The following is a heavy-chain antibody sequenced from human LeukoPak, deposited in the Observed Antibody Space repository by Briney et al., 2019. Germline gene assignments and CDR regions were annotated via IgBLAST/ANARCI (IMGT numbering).Heavy chain of an antibody. CDR2: IRSDGSTI. Sequence: GGSLRLSCSASGFTFSDYDMNWIRQAPGKGLEWVSYIRSDGSTIYDADSVKGRFFISRDNARNSLYLQMNSLRAEDTAVYYCAREGRGYYGDFDYWGQGTLVTVSS. V-gene: IGHV3-11*01. CDR1: GFTFSDYD. CDR3: AREGRGYYGDFDY. J-gene: IGHJ4*02. D-gene: IGHD3-22*01.